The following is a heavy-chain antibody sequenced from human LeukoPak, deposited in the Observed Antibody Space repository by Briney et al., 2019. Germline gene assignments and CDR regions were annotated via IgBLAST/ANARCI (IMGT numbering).Heavy chain of an antibody. J-gene: IGHJ4*02. CDR3: AKVSWANYFDY. Sequence: GGSLRLSCAASGFSFSSYAMSWVRQALGKGLEWVSAISGSGGNTYYADSVRGRFTISRDNSKNTLYLQMNSLRAEDTAIYYCAKVSWANYFDYWGQGTLVTVSS. CDR2: ISGSGGNT. CDR1: GFSFSSYA. V-gene: IGHV3-23*01. D-gene: IGHD6-13*01.